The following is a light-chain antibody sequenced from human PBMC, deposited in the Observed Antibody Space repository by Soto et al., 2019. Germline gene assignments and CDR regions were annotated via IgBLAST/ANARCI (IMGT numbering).Light chain of an antibody. CDR1: ESISSW. V-gene: IGKV1-5*03. Sequence: QMTQSPSTLSASVGDSVTITCRASESISSWLAWFQQKPGKAAKLLIQKASILESGVPSRFSGSESGTEFTLTISSLQPDDFATYFCQQYSAKWSFGQGTKVEIK. J-gene: IGKJ1*01. CDR2: KAS. CDR3: QQYSAKWS.